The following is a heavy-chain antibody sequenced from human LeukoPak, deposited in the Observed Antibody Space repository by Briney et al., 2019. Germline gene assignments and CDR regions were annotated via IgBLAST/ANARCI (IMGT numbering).Heavy chain of an antibody. V-gene: IGHV1-2*06. CDR1: GYTFTGYY. Sequence: ASVKVSXKASGYTFTGYYMHWVRQAPGQGLEWMGRINPNSGGTNYAQKFQGRVTMTRDTSISTAYMELSRLRSDDTAVYYCARDRHPLWFGDTRYNWFDPWSQGTLVTVSS. CDR2: INPNSGGT. CDR3: ARDRHPLWFGDTRYNWFDP. D-gene: IGHD3-10*01. J-gene: IGHJ5*02.